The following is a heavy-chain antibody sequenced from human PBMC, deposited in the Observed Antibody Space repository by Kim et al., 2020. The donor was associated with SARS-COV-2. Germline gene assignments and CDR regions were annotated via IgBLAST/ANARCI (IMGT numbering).Heavy chain of an antibody. CDR1: GFTFSDYY. Sequence: GGSLRLSCAASGFTFSDYYMSWIRQAPGQGLEWVSYISSSSSYTNYADSVKGRFTISRDNAKNSLYLQMNSLRAEDTAVYYCARGGGDYYDYYGMDVWGPGTTGTVSS. CDR2: ISSSSSYT. CDR3: ARGGGDYYDYYGMDV. D-gene: IGHD3-16*01. J-gene: IGHJ6*02. V-gene: IGHV3-11*05.